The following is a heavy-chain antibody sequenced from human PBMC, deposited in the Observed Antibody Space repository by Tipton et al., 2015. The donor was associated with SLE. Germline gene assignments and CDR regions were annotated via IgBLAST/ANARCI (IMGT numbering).Heavy chain of an antibody. J-gene: IGHJ6*03. CDR2: IYYSGST. CDR1: GASFSSSHW. D-gene: IGHD2-2*01. CDR3: ARVPALYYYYMDV. Sequence: TLSLTCAVSGASFSSSHWWTWVRQPPGKGLEWIGYIYYSGSTNYNPSLKSRVSMSVDTSRNQFSLKLTSVTAADTAVYYCARVPALYYYYMDVWGKGTTVTVSS. V-gene: IGHV4-28*03.